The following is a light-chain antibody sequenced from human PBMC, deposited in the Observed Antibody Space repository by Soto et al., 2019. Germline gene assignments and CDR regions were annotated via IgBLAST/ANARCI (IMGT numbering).Light chain of an antibody. V-gene: IGLV2-14*01. CDR1: SSDVGGYNY. CDR3: SSYTASGTVL. Sequence: QSALTQPASVSGSPGQSITISCTGTSSDVGGYNYVSWYQQHPGKAPKLMIYEVSYRPSGVSDRFSGSKSGNTASLTISGLQAEDEADYFCSSYTASGTVLFGGGTQLTVL. CDR2: EVS. J-gene: IGLJ2*01.